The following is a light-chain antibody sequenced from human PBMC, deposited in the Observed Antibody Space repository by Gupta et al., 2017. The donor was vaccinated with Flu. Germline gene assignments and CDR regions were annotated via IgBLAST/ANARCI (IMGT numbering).Light chain of an antibody. CDR3: SSYTSSSTLRWV. J-gene: IGLJ3*02. V-gene: IGLV2-14*01. CDR1: SSDVGGYNY. Sequence: QSALTQPASVSGSPGQSITISCTGTSSDVGGYNYVSWYQQHPGKAPILMIYEVSNRPSGVSNRFSGSKSGNTASLTISGLQAEDEADYYCSSYTSSSTLRWVFGGGTKLTVL. CDR2: EVS.